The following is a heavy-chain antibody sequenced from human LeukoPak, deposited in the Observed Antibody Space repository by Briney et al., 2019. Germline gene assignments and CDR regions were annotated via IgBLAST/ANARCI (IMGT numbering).Heavy chain of an antibody. Sequence: ASVKVSCKASGGTFSSYAISWVRQAPGQGLEWMGRIIPILGIANYAQKFQGRVTITADKSTSTAYMELSSLRSEDTAVYYCATPPHKLGTRGYRLDYWDQGTLVTVSS. J-gene: IGHJ4*02. CDR3: ATPPHKLGTRGYRLDY. CDR1: GGTFSSYA. CDR2: IIPILGIA. D-gene: IGHD7-27*01. V-gene: IGHV1-69*04.